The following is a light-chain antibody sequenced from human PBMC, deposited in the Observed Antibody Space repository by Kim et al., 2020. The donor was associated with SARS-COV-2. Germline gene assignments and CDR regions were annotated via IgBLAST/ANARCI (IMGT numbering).Light chain of an antibody. V-gene: IGKV3-11*01. J-gene: IGKJ4*01. CDR2: DTS. CDR1: HSIRTH. CDR3: QQRNDWPLT. Sequence: SVSPGERATLSCRASHSIRTHLAWYQQKPGQAPRLLIYDTSNRATGIPARFSGSGSGTDFTLTISSLEPEDFAVYYCQQRNDWPLTFGGGTKLEI.